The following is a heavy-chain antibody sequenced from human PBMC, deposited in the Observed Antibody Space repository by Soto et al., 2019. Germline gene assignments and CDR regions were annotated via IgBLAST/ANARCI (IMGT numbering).Heavy chain of an antibody. V-gene: IGHV3-33*01. CDR1: GFTFSSYG. Sequence: QVPLVESGGGVVQPGRSLRLSCAASGFTFSSYGMHWVRQAPGKGLEWVAVIWYNGSNKYYADSVKGRFTISRDNSKNTLYLQMNSLRAEDTAVYYCARDLTASYYFDYWGQGTLVTVSS. CDR2: IWYNGSNK. CDR3: ARDLTASYYFDY. J-gene: IGHJ4*02. D-gene: IGHD6-6*01.